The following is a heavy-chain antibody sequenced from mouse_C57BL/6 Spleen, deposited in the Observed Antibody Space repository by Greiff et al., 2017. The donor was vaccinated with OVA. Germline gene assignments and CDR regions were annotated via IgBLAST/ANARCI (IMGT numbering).Heavy chain of an antibody. V-gene: IGHV1-69*01. D-gene: IGHD2-4*01. CDR2: IDPSDSYT. CDR3: ARRRYDYAYAMDY. Sequence: QVQLQQPGAELVMPGASVKLSCKASGYTFTSYWMHWVKQRPGQGLEWIGEIDPSDSYTNYNQKFKCKSTLTVDKSSSTAYMQLSSLTSEDSAVYYCARRRYDYAYAMDYWGQGTSVTVSS. J-gene: IGHJ4*01. CDR1: GYTFTSYW.